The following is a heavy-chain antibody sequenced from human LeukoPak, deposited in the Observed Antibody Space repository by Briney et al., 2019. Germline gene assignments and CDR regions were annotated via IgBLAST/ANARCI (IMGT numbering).Heavy chain of an antibody. J-gene: IGHJ4*02. D-gene: IGHD2-21*02. V-gene: IGHV4-39*01. CDR1: GGSISSVRYY. Sequence: SSETLSLTCTVCGGSISSVRYYWGWIRQPPGKGLEWIGTIFYGGSTYYNPSLKSRVSVAVDRSKNQFSLKLTSVTAADTAFYFCARPSVTAMLFGFDYWGQGTLVAVPS. CDR3: ARPSVTAMLFGFDY. CDR2: IFYGGST.